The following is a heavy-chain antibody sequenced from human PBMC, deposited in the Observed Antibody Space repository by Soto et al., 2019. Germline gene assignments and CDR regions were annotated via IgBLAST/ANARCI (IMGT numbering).Heavy chain of an antibody. J-gene: IGHJ4*02. Sequence: PSETLSLTCSVSGVSLSNFYWSWIRQPPGKGLEWIGHIDYSGNTNYNPSLKSRLTISVDTSKNQFSLKLNSVTAADTAVYYCARRYGYSFDYWGQGTLVTVSS. CDR2: IDYSGNT. D-gene: IGHD1-1*01. CDR3: ARRYGYSFDY. CDR1: GVSLSNFY. V-gene: IGHV4-59*08.